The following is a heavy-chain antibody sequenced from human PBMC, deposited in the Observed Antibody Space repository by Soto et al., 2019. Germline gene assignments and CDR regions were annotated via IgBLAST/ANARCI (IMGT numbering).Heavy chain of an antibody. CDR1: GGSFSGYY. CDR3: ARALIAAAGNNWFDP. D-gene: IGHD6-13*01. CDR2: INHSGST. J-gene: IGHJ5*02. Sequence: SETLSLTCAVYGGSFSGYYWSWIRQPPGKGLEWIGEINHSGSTNYNPSLKSRVTISVDTSKNQFSLKLSSVTAADTAVYYCARALIAAAGNNWFDPWGQGTLVTVSS. V-gene: IGHV4-34*01.